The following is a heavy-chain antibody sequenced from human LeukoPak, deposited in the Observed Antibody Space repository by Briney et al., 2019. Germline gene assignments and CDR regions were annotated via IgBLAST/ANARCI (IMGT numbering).Heavy chain of an antibody. CDR1: GFTFSESW. J-gene: IGHJ6*03. D-gene: IGHD1-1*01. CDR2: SSTVTGNI. CDR3: ATTGNFYDMDV. V-gene: IGHV3-48*04. Sequence: GGSLRLSCAASGFTFSESWMSWVRQAPGKGLEWLSYSSTVTGNIYYADSVKGRFAISRDNAKSSLYLQMSSLRAEDTAVYFCATTGNFYDMDVWGKGTTVTVSS.